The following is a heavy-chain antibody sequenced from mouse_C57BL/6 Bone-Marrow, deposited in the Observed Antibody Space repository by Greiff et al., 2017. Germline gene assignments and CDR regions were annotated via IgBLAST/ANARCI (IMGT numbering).Heavy chain of an antibody. CDR2: IDPETGGT. V-gene: IGHV1-15*01. Sequence: QVQLKESGAELVRPGASVTLSCKASGYTFTDYEMHWVKQTPVHGLEWIGAIDPETGGTAYNQKFKGKAILTADKSSSTAYMELRSLTSEDSAVYYCTNYYGSSLYFDYWGQGTTLTVSS. J-gene: IGHJ2*01. CDR3: TNYYGSSLYFDY. CDR1: GYTFTDYE. D-gene: IGHD1-1*01.